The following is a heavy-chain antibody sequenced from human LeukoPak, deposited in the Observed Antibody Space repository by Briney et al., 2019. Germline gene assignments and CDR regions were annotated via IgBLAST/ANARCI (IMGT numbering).Heavy chain of an antibody. Sequence: SETLSLTCAVSGGSISSSNWWSWVRQPPGKGLEWIGEIYHSGSTNYNPSLKCRVTISVDKSKNQFSLKLSSVTAADTAVYYCARFLLVSLGYHWFDPWGQGTLVTVSS. CDR1: GGSISSSNW. V-gene: IGHV4-4*02. D-gene: IGHD2-8*01. CDR2: IYHSGST. J-gene: IGHJ5*02. CDR3: ARFLLVSLGYHWFDP.